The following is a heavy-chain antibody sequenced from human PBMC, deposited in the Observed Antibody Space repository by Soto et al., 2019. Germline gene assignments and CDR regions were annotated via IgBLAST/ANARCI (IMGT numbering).Heavy chain of an antibody. J-gene: IGHJ3*02. D-gene: IGHD1-26*01. Sequence: QVQLVESGGGVVQPGRSLRLSCAASGFTITNHAMHWVRQAPGKGLEWAAVLSYDGSNAYYSDSAKGRFTISRDSPTNTLSREMNSLGPEDTALYYCARDRIVGSQDGFNAFDIWGQGTMVTVSS. CDR3: ARDRIVGSQDGFNAFDI. V-gene: IGHV3-30*04. CDR2: LSYDGSNA. CDR1: GFTITNHA.